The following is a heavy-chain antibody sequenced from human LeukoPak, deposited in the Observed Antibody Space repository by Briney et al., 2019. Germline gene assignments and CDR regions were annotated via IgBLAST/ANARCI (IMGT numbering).Heavy chain of an antibody. V-gene: IGHV1-2*02. CDR3: ARIAVDGRGIDY. CDR1: GYTFTGYY. Sequence: ASVEVSCKASGYTFTGYYMHWVRQAPGQGLEWMGWINPNSGGTNYAQKFQGRVTMTRDTSISTAYMELSRLRSDDTAVYYCARIAVDGRGIDYWGQGTLVTVSS. CDR2: INPNSGGT. J-gene: IGHJ4*02. D-gene: IGHD6-19*01.